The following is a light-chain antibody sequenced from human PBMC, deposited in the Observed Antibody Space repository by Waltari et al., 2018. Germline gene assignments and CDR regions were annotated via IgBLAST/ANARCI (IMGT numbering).Light chain of an antibody. CDR2: DTS. V-gene: IGKV3-11*01. J-gene: IGKJ4*01. CDR1: QTVDTY. Sequence: SCRASQTVDTYVAWYQQRPGQAPRLLIYDTSNRATGIPDRLSGSGSETDFTLTISSLEPEDFAVYYCQQRRRWPLTFGGGSKVEI. CDR3: QQRRRWPLT.